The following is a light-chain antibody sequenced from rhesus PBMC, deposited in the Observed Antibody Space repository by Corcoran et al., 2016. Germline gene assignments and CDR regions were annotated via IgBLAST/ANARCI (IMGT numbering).Light chain of an antibody. Sequence: DIQMSQSPSSLSASVGDKVTITCRASQGISNALDWYQQKPGKAHMLLIYAASSLERGVPSRFSGSRSGTDFTLTISSLQPEDFATYYCQQGYSTPRTFGQGTKVEIK. V-gene: IGKV1-33*02. J-gene: IGKJ1*01. CDR1: QGISNA. CDR2: AAS. CDR3: QQGYSTPRT.